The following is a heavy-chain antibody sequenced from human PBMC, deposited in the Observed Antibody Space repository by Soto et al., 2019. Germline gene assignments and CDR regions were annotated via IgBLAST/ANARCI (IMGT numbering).Heavy chain of an antibody. D-gene: IGHD2-15*01. Sequence: PGGSLRLSCAASGFTFSSYAMSWVRQAPRKGLEWVSAISGSGGSTYYADSVKGRFTISRDNSKNTLYLQMNSLRAEDTAVYYCATVPLGSGLPFWGQGTLVTVSS. CDR2: ISGSGGST. CDR1: GFTFSSYA. V-gene: IGHV3-23*01. CDR3: ATVPLGSGLPF. J-gene: IGHJ4*02.